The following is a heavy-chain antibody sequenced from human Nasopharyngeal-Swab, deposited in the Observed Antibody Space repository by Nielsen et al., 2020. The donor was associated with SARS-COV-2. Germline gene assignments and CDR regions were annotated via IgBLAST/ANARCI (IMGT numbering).Heavy chain of an antibody. CDR1: GFTFSSYS. Sequence: GESLKISCAASGFTFSSYSMNWVRQAPGKGLEWVALISYDGSSKYYADHVKGRFTISRDNSKNTLYLQMNSLRAEDTTVYYCAKELASYDTSGYIDYWGQGTLVSVST. V-gene: IGHV3-30*18. J-gene: IGHJ4*02. D-gene: IGHD3-22*01. CDR2: ISYDGSSK. CDR3: AKELASYDTSGYIDY.